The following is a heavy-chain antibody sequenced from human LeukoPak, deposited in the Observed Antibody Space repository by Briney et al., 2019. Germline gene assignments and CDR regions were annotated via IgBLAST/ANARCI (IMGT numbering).Heavy chain of an antibody. Sequence: PGGSLRLSCAASGFTFSSYAMSWVRQAPGKGLEWVSAISGSGGSTYYADSVKGRFTISRDNSKNTLYLQMNSPRAEDTAVYYCAKGGYCSSTSCYTSWFDPWGQGTLVTVSS. CDR1: GFTFSSYA. V-gene: IGHV3-23*01. CDR3: AKGGYCSSTSCYTSWFDP. D-gene: IGHD2-2*02. CDR2: ISGSGGST. J-gene: IGHJ5*02.